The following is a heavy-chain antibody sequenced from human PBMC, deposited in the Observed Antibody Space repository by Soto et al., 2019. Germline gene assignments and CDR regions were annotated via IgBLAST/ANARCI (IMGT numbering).Heavy chain of an antibody. V-gene: IGHV4-4*02. Sequence: SETLSLTCAVSSGSISSSNWWSWVRQPPGKGLEWIGEIYHSGSTNYNPSLKSRVTISVDKSKNQFSLKLSSVTAADTAVYYCAAFFWSGYFDYWGQGTLVTVSS. CDR1: SGSISSSNW. CDR3: AAFFWSGYFDY. CDR2: IYHSGST. D-gene: IGHD3-3*01. J-gene: IGHJ4*02.